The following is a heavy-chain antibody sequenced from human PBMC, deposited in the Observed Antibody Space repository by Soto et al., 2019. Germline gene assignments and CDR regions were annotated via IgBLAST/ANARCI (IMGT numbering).Heavy chain of an antibody. D-gene: IGHD2-2*01. J-gene: IGHJ6*02. CDR1: GFTFSSYA. V-gene: IGHV3-30-3*01. CDR3: ARNLSLKDIVVVPAAVRDYYYYGMDV. Sequence: PGGSLRLSCAASGFTFSSYAMHWVRQAPGKGLEWVAVISYDGSNKYYADYVKGRFTISRDNSKNTLYLQMNSLRAEDMAVYYCARNLSLKDIVVVPAAVRDYYYYGMDVWGQGTTVTAP. CDR2: ISYDGSNK.